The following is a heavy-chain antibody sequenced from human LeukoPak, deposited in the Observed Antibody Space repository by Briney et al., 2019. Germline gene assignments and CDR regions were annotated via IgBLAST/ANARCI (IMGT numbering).Heavy chain of an antibody. CDR2: ISSSSSTI. V-gene: IGHV3-48*01. CDR1: GFTFSSYS. J-gene: IGHJ1*01. Sequence: PGGSLRLSCAASGFTFSSYSMNWVRQAPGKGLEWISYISSSSSTIYYADPVKGRFTISRDNAKNSLYLQMNSLRVEDTAVYYCAKESPDYGGNNFQHWGQGTLVTVSS. D-gene: IGHD4-23*01. CDR3: AKESPDYGGNNFQH.